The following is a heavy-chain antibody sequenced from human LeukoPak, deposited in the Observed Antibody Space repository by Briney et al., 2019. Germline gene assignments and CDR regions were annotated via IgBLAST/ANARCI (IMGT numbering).Heavy chain of an antibody. J-gene: IGHJ5*02. Sequence: ASVKVSCKASGYTFTGYYMHWVRQAPGQGLEWMGRINPNSGGTNYAQKFQGRVTMTRDMSISTAYMELSRLRSDDTAVYYCARASTGSANWFDPWGQGTLVTVSS. V-gene: IGHV1-2*06. CDR2: INPNSGGT. CDR3: ARASTGSANWFDP. CDR1: GYTFTGYY. D-gene: IGHD1-1*01.